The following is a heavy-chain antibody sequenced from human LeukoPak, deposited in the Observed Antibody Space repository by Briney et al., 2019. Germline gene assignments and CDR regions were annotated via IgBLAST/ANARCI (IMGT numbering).Heavy chain of an antibody. J-gene: IGHJ4*02. V-gene: IGHV4-30-4*08. D-gene: IGHD5-24*01. CDR3: ARDQGDGYTLYYFDY. Sequence: SQTLSLTCTVSGGSISSGDYYWSWIRQPPGKGLEWIGYIYYSGSTYYNPSLKSRVTISVDTSKNQFSLKLSSVTAADTAVYYCARDQGDGYTLYYFDYWGQGTLVTVSS. CDR1: GGSISSGDYY. CDR2: IYYSGST.